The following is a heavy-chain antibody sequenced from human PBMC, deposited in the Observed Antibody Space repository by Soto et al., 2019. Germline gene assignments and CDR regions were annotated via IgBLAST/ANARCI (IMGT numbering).Heavy chain of an antibody. CDR1: GGSISPHY. CDR3: AREVYTSGWNYDY. D-gene: IGHD6-19*01. J-gene: IGHJ4*02. CDR2: VHTSGSS. V-gene: IGHV4-4*07. Sequence: QVQLRQSGPGLVKPSETLSLTCNVSGGSISPHYVNWIRQPAGKGLERIGRVHTSGSSEYSHSLKSLVTMSVDTSKKQFALKLNAVTAADTAVYYCAREVYTSGWNYDYWGQGILATVSS.